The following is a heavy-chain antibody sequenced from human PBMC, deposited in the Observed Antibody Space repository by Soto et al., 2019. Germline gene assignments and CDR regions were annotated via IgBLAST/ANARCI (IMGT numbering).Heavy chain of an antibody. CDR3: AKDVRNLWFGEFFPLPTDYYMDV. CDR2: ISGSGGST. CDR1: GFTFSSYA. J-gene: IGHJ6*03. D-gene: IGHD3-10*01. Sequence: GGSLRLSCAASGFTFSSYAMSWVRQAPGKGLEWVSAISGSGGSTYYADSVKGRFTISRDNSKNTLYLQMNSLRAEDTAVYYCAKDVRNLWFGEFFPLPTDYYMDVWGKGTTVTVSS. V-gene: IGHV3-23*01.